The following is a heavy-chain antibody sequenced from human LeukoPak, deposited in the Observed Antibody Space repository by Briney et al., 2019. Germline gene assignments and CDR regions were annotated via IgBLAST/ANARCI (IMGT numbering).Heavy chain of an antibody. V-gene: IGHV3-30*18. J-gene: IGHJ4*02. D-gene: IGHD3-9*01. CDR3: AKDHHYDILTGYYSSSFDY. Sequence: GGSLRLSCAASGFTFSSYGMHWVRQAPGKGLEWVAVISYGGSNKYYADSVKGRFTISRDNSKNTLYLQMNSLRAEDTAVYYCAKDHHYDILTGYYSSSFDYWGQGTLVTVSS. CDR1: GFTFSSYG. CDR2: ISYGGSNK.